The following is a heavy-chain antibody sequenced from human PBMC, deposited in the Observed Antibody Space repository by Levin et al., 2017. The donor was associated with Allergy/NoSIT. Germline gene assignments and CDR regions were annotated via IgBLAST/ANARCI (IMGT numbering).Heavy chain of an antibody. J-gene: IGHJ6*02. Sequence: ASVKVSCKASGGTFSSYAISWVRQAPGQGLEWMGGIIPIFGTANYAQKFQGRVTITADESTSTAYMELSSLRSEDTAVYYCARSGSSGWYSALSPYYYGMDVWGQGTTVTVSS. CDR3: ARSGSSGWYSALSPYYYGMDV. D-gene: IGHD6-19*01. V-gene: IGHV1-69*13. CDR1: GGTFSSYA. CDR2: IIPIFGTA.